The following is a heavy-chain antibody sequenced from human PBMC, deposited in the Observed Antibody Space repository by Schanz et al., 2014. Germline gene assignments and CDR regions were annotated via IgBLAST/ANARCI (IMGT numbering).Heavy chain of an antibody. D-gene: IGHD1-26*01. CDR1: TFTFDHYA. V-gene: IGHV3-23*05. Sequence: EVQLLGSGGGLVQPGGSLRLSCSASTFTFDHYAMTWVRQAPGKGLEWVAAVSSRSDEIKYADSVRGRFTISRDNSRSTMYLQMNSLRADDTAVYYCARNRGSGGQNWYFDLWGRGTLVTVSS. CDR3: ARNRGSGGQNWYFDL. CDR2: VSSRSDEI. J-gene: IGHJ2*01.